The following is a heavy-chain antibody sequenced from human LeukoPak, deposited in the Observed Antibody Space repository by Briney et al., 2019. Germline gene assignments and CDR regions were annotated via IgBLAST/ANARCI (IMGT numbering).Heavy chain of an antibody. V-gene: IGHV1-18*01. Sequence: ASVKVSCKASGYTFTSYGISWVRQAPGQGHEWMGWISAYNGNTNYAQKLQGRVTMTTDTSTSTAYMELRSLRSDDTAVYYCARDTSEYYYDSSGYYYWGQGTLVTVSS. CDR2: ISAYNGNT. CDR1: GYTFTSYG. J-gene: IGHJ4*02. D-gene: IGHD3-22*01. CDR3: ARDTSEYYYDSSGYYY.